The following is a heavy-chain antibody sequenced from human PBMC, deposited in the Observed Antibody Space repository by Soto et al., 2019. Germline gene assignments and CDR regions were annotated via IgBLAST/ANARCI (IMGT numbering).Heavy chain of an antibody. CDR3: ARDTMVRGAFDY. V-gene: IGHV4-38-2*02. CDR1: GYSISSGYY. Sequence: PSETLSLTCAVSGYSISSGYYWGWIRQPPGKGLEWIGSIYHSGSTYYNPSLKSRVTISVDSISVDTSKNRFSLKVSSLTAADTAVYYCARDTMVRGAFDYWGQGTLVTVSS. D-gene: IGHD3-10*01. CDR2: IYHSGST. J-gene: IGHJ4*02.